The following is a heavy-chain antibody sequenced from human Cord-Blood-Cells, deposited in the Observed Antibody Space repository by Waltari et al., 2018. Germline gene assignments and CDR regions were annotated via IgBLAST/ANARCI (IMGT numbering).Heavy chain of an antibody. J-gene: IGHJ4*02. CDR2: INPNSGGT. V-gene: IGHV1-2*02. Sequence: QVQLVQSGVEVKKPGASVKVSCKPSGYTFTGYYMHWGRQAPGQGLEWMGWINPNSGGTNYAQKFQGRVTMTRDTSISTAYMELSRLRSDDTAVYYCARDYSSSWYSGFDYWGQGTLVTVSS. CDR1: GYTFTGYY. D-gene: IGHD6-13*01. CDR3: ARDYSSSWYSGFDY.